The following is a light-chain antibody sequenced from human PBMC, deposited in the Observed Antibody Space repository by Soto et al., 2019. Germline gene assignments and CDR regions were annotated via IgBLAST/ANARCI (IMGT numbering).Light chain of an antibody. V-gene: IGLV2-23*03. CDR3: CSYAGSTTFVV. CDR1: SSDVGSYNL. J-gene: IGLJ2*01. CDR2: EGI. Sequence: QSALTQPASVSGSPGQSITISCTGTSSDVGSYNLVCWYQQQPGKAPKLMIYEGIKRPPGVSNRFSGSKSGNTASLTISGLQAEDEADHYCCSYAGSTTFVVFGGGTKLTVL.